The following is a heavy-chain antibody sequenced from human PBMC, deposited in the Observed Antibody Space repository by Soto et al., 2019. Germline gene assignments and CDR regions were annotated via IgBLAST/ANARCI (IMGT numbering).Heavy chain of an antibody. J-gene: IGHJ6*02. D-gene: IGHD6-19*01. V-gene: IGHV3-23*01. CDR2: LSSGGDNI. CDR3: ARDHGSAWCEHYYYGMDV. CDR1: GFTFRNYA. Sequence: EVQLLESGGGLVQPGGSLRLSCAASGFTFRNYAMNWVRQAPGKGLEWVSVLSSGGDNIYYADSVKSRFTISRDNSKNTLYLQMNSLRAEDTAVYYCARDHGSAWCEHYYYGMDVWGQGTTVTVSS.